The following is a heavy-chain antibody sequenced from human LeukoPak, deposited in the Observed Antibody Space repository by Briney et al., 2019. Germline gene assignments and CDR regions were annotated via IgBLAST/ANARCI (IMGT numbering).Heavy chain of an antibody. J-gene: IGHJ4*02. Sequence: SETLSLTCAVYGGSFSGYYWSWIRQPPGKGLEWIGEINHSGSTNYNPSLKSRVTISVDTSKNQFSLKLSSVTTADTAVYYCARQYYFDYWGQGTLVTVSS. CDR1: GGSFSGYY. V-gene: IGHV4-34*01. CDR2: INHSGST. CDR3: ARQYYFDY.